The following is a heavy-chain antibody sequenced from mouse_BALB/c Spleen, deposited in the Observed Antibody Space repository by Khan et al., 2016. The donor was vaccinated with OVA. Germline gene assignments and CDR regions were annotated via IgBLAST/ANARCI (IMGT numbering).Heavy chain of an antibody. CDR2: IDPFNGST. Sequence: EVQLQQSGPELMKPGASVKISCKASGYSFTSYYIHWVKQSHGKSLEWIGYIDPFNGSTSYNQKSKGKATLTVDKSSSTAYMHLSSLTSEDSAVYYCARHGYVAWFAYWGQGTLVTVSA. CDR3: ARHGYVAWFAY. D-gene: IGHD2-2*01. J-gene: IGHJ3*01. V-gene: IGHV1S135*01. CDR1: GYSFTSYY.